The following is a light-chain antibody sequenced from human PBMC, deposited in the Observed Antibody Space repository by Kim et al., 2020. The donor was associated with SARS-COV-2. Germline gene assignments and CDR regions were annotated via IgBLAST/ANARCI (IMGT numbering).Light chain of an antibody. CDR1: SSNVGTGYD. CDR3: QSYDSSLSAWV. J-gene: IGLJ3*02. Sequence: RVTISCTGSSSNVGTGYDVHWYQQLPGTAPRLLIYGNTKRPSGVPDRFSGSKSGASASLAIIGLQAEDEADYYCQSYDSSLSAWVFGGGTQLTVL. CDR2: GNT. V-gene: IGLV1-40*03.